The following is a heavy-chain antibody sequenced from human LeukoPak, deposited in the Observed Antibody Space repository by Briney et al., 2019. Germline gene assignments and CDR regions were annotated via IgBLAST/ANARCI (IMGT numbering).Heavy chain of an antibody. D-gene: IGHD2-15*01. V-gene: IGHV3-23*01. CDR3: ANDEGCSGDNCYSGSQLIGH. Sequence: HAGGSLRLSCAVSGFTFSSYAMTWVRQAPGKGLEWVSSITNSGRSTYYADSVKGRFTISRDNSKNTLFLQMNSLRVEDTAVYYCANDEGCSGDNCYSGSQLIGHWGQGTLVTVSS. J-gene: IGHJ4*02. CDR2: ITNSGRST. CDR1: GFTFSSYA.